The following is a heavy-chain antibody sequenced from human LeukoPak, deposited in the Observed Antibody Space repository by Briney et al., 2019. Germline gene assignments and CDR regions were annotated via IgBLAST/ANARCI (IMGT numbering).Heavy chain of an antibody. CDR3: AKDPSGYDFWSGYYIPGSSNWFDP. V-gene: IGHV3-23*01. D-gene: IGHD3-3*01. CDR1: GFTFSSYA. J-gene: IGHJ5*02. CDR2: ISGSGGST. Sequence: GGSLRLSCAASGFTFSSYAMSWVRQAPGKGLEWVSAISGSGGSTYYADSVKGRFTISRDNSKNTLYLQMNSLRAEDTAVYYCAKDPSGYDFWSGYYIPGSSNWFDPWGQGTLVTVSS.